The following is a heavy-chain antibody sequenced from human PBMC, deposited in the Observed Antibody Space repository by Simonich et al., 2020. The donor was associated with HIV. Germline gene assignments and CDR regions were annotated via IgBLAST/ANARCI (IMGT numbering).Heavy chain of an antibody. Sequence: QVQLQQWGAGLLKPSETLSLTCALYGGSFSDYFWTWIRQSPGKGLGWIGANNYTGSPDDNPSLKSRFTISCDTSKKQFSLKLSSVTAADTAVYYCARGGVGNWAFDFWGQGTLVTVSS. J-gene: IGHJ4*02. CDR1: GGSFSDYF. D-gene: IGHD7-27*01. CDR2: NNYTGSP. V-gene: IGHV4-34*02. CDR3: ARGGVGNWAFDF.